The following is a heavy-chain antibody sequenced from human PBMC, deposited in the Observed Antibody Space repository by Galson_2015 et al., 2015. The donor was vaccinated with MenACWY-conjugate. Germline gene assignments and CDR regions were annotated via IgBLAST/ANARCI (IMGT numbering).Heavy chain of an antibody. CDR1: GFSLSTRGVG. Sequence: PALVKPTQTLTLTCTFSGFSLSTRGVGVGWIRQPPGKALEWLALIYWDDDKRYSPSLKSRLTITKDTSKNQVVLTMTNMDPVDTATYYCAHSRGSYGDYHSGYFDYWGQGTLVTVSS. CDR3: AHSRGSYGDYHSGYFDY. J-gene: IGHJ4*02. V-gene: IGHV2-5*02. CDR2: IYWDDDK. D-gene: IGHD4-17*01.